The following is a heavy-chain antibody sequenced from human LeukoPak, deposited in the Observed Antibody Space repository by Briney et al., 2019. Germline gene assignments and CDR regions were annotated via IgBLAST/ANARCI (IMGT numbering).Heavy chain of an antibody. CDR3: ASGSWSGRIDD. V-gene: IGHV4-59*08. Sequence: SETLTLTCTVSGGCISSYYWSWIRQPPGKGLEWIGYSYYSGSTNYNPSLKSRVTISVDTSKNQFSLKLSSVIAADTAVYYCASGSWSGRIDDWGHGTLVTVSS. CDR2: SYYSGST. D-gene: IGHD6-13*01. J-gene: IGHJ4*01. CDR1: GGCISSYY.